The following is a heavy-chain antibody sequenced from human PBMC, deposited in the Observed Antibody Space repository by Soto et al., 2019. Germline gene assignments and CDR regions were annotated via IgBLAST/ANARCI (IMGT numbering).Heavy chain of an antibody. CDR2: INSDGSST. D-gene: IGHD2-15*01. V-gene: IGHV3-74*01. Sequence: EVQLVESGGGLVQPGGSLRLSCAASGFTFSSYWMHWVRQAPGKGLVWVSRINSDGSSTSYADSVKGRFTISRDNAKKTLDLQLHSLRAEDTAVYYCVRTSLVAAATHREDYWGPVTLVTVSS. CDR3: VRTSLVAAATHREDY. CDR1: GFTFSSYW. J-gene: IGHJ4*02.